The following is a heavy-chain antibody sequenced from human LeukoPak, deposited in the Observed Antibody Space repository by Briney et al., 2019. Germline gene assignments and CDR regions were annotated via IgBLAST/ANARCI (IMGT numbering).Heavy chain of an antibody. Sequence: SETLSLTCTGSGGSISSYYWSWIRQPPGKGLEWIGYIYYSGSTNYNPSLKSRVTISVDTSKNQFSLKLSSVTAADTAVYYCARANSYYDFWSGFGEFDPWGQGTLVTVSS. CDR3: ARANSYYDFWSGFGEFDP. J-gene: IGHJ5*02. CDR1: GGSISSYY. V-gene: IGHV4-59*01. CDR2: IYYSGST. D-gene: IGHD3-3*01.